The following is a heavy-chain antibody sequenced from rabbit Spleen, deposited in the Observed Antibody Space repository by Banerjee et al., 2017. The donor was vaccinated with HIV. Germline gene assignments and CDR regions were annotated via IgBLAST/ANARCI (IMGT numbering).Heavy chain of an antibody. V-gene: IGHV1S40*01. CDR2: IDAGSSGFT. D-gene: IGHD8-1*01. J-gene: IGHJ6*01. Sequence: QSLEESGGDLVKPGASLTLTCIASGVSFSANSYICWVRQAPGKGLEWVVCIDAGSSGFTYFASWAKGRFTISKTSSTTVTLQMTSLTAADTATYFCARDTGSSFSSYGMDLWGPHPRHRL. CDR3: ARDTGSSFSSYGMDL. CDR1: GVSFSANSY.